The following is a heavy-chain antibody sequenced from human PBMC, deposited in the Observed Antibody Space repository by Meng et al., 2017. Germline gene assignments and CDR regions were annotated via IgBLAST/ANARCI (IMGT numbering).Heavy chain of an antibody. Sequence: ASVKVSCKASGYTFTSYYMHWVRQAPGQGLEWMGIINPSGGSTSYAQKFQGRVTMTRDTSTSTVYMELSSLRSEDTAVYYCASLPYCSGGSCYDDDYWGQGNLVNVSS. J-gene: IGHJ4*02. CDR3: ASLPYCSGGSCYDDDY. V-gene: IGHV1-46*01. D-gene: IGHD2-15*01. CDR1: GYTFTSYY. CDR2: INPSGGST.